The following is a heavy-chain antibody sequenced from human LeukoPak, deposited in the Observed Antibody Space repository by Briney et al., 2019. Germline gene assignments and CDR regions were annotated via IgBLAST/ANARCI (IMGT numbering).Heavy chain of an antibody. D-gene: IGHD6-13*01. CDR3: SRAPSWAAAGTGNWFDG. CDR2: INSDGSST. V-gene: IGHV3-74*01. CDR1: GFTFSSYW. J-gene: IGHJ5*02. Sequence: GGSLRLSCAASGFTFSSYWMHWVRQAPGKGLVWVSRINSDGSSTSYADSVKGRFTISRDNSKNQLYLQMNSLRAEDTAVYYCSRAPSWAAAGTGNWFDGRLQGRLVSV.